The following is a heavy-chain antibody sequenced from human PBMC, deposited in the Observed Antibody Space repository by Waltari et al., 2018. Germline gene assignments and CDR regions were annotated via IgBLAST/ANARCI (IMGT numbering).Heavy chain of an antibody. D-gene: IGHD1-7*01. V-gene: IGHV4-34*01. J-gene: IGHJ3*02. CDR3: ARGRNNWNYGDAFDI. CDR1: GGSFSGYY. CDR2: INHSGST. Sequence: QVQLQQWGAGLLKPSETLSLTCAVYGGSFSGYYWRWIRQPPGKGLEWIGEINHSGSTNYNPSLKSRVTISVDTSKNQFSLKLSSVTAADTAVYYCARGRNNWNYGDAFDIWGQGTMVTVSS.